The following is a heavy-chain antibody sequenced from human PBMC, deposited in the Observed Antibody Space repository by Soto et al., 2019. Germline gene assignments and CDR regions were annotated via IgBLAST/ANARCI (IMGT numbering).Heavy chain of an antibody. CDR1: GFTFSNYN. V-gene: IGHV3-48*02. D-gene: IGHD4-17*01. CDR2: ISSSSNSI. CDR3: ARGLIHTATFAIDY. J-gene: IGHJ4*02. Sequence: GSLRLSCAASGFTFSNYNMNWVRQAPGKGLEWVSYISSSSNSIYYADSVKGRFTISRDNAKNSLYLQMNSLRDEDTAVYYCARGLIHTATFAIDYWGQGTLVTVSS.